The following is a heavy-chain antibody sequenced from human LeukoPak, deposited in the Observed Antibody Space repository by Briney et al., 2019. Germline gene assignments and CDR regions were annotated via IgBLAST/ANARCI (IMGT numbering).Heavy chain of an antibody. CDR3: ARGGRRYSYGYPDY. Sequence: SETLSLTCAVYGGSFSGYYWSWIRQPPGKGLEWIGEINHSGSTNYNPSLKSRVTISVDTSKNQFSLKLSSVTAADTAVYYCARGGRRYSYGYPDYWGQGTLVTVSS. D-gene: IGHD5-18*01. J-gene: IGHJ4*02. V-gene: IGHV4-34*01. CDR2: INHSGST. CDR1: GGSFSGYY.